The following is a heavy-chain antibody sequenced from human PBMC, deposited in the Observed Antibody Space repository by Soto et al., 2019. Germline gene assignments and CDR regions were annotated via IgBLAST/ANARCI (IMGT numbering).Heavy chain of an antibody. CDR2: IKNAIRGGGPA. CDR1: GFIFSNSW. D-gene: IGHD1-26*01. J-gene: IGHJ4*02. Sequence: EVQLIESGGDLVKPGGSLRLSCAASGFIFSNSWMIWVRQAPGKGLEWVGLIKNAIRGGGPAEYAAPVKDRFTISRDNSKSMLYLQMRGLKTEDTAVYYCATGFCGPAWDGYWGQGTLVSVSS. CDR3: ATGFCGPAWDGY. V-gene: IGHV3-15*07.